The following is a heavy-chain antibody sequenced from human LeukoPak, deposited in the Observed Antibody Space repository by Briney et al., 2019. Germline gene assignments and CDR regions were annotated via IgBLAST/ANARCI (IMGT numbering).Heavy chain of an antibody. CDR3: ARGYCSSNSCALDY. CDR1: GFTFSSYS. J-gene: IGHJ4*02. Sequence: PGGSLRLSCAASGFTFSSYSMNWVRQAPGEGLEWVSYISGSSNTIYYADSVKGRFTISRDTAKNSLYLQMNSLRDEDSAVYYCARGYCSSNSCALDYWGQGTLVTVSS. D-gene: IGHD2-2*01. CDR2: ISGSSNTI. V-gene: IGHV3-48*02.